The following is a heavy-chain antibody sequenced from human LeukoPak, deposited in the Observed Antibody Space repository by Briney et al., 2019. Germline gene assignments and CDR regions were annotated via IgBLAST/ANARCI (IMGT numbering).Heavy chain of an antibody. CDR3: ARENDAGVYYDSSGSIDY. J-gene: IGHJ4*02. CDR1: GDSVSSNSAA. D-gene: IGHD3-22*01. V-gene: IGHV6-1*01. CDR2: TYYRSKWYN. Sequence: SQTLSLTCAIPGDSVSSNSAAWNWIRQSPSRGLEWLGRTYYRSKWYNDYAVSVKSRITINPDTSKNQFSLQLNSVTPEDTAVYYCARENDAGVYYDSSGSIDYWGQGTLVTVSS.